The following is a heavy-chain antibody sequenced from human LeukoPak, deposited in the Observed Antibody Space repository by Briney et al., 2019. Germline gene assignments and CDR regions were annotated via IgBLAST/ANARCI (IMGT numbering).Heavy chain of an antibody. CDR1: GGSISSYY. CDR3: ARAGIAGTGTRDNWFDP. Sequence: SETLSLTCTVSGGSISSYYWSWIRQPPGKGLEWIGYIYYSGSTNYNPSLKSRVTISVDTSKNQFSLKLSSVTAADTAVYYCARAGIAGTGTRDNWFDPWGQGTLVTVSS. CDR2: IYYSGST. J-gene: IGHJ5*02. D-gene: IGHD1-20*01. V-gene: IGHV4-59*01.